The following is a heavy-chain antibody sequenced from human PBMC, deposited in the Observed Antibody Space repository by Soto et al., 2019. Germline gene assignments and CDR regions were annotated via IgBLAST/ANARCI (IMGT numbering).Heavy chain of an antibody. Sequence: GESLKISCKGSGYSFTSYWIGWVRQMPGKGLEWMGIIYPGDSDTRYSPSFQGQVTISADKSISTAYLQWSSLKASDTAMYYCARRKLGYCSRTSCRNYDYYGMDVWGQGTTVTVSS. J-gene: IGHJ6*02. D-gene: IGHD2-2*01. V-gene: IGHV5-51*01. CDR3: ARRKLGYCSRTSCRNYDYYGMDV. CDR1: GYSFTSYW. CDR2: IYPGDSDT.